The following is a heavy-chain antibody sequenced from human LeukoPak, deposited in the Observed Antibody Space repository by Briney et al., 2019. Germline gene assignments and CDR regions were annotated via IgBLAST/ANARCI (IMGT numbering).Heavy chain of an antibody. V-gene: IGHV3-64*02. CDR3: AREVLGGCSDY. CDR2: ISANGGST. D-gene: IGHD2-15*01. CDR1: GFTFSRYA. J-gene: IGHJ4*02. Sequence: AGGSLRLSCSASGFTFSRYAMHWVRQAPGKGLEYVSAISANGGSTYYADPVKGRFTISRDNSKNTLYLQMGSLRAEDMAVYYCAREVLGGCSDYWGQGTLVTVSS.